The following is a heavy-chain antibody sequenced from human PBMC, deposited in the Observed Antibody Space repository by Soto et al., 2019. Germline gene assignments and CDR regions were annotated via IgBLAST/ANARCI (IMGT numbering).Heavy chain of an antibody. J-gene: IGHJ4*02. CDR2: ISSSSSYI. CDR1: GFTFSSYS. V-gene: IGHV3-21*01. D-gene: IGHD6-19*01. CDR3: ASMNSGWPPFDY. Sequence: GGSLRLSCAASGFTFSSYSMNWVRQAPGKGLEWVSSISSSSSYIYYADSVKGRFTXXXDNAKNSLYLQMTSLRAEDTAVYYCASMNSGWPPFDYWGQGTLVTVSS.